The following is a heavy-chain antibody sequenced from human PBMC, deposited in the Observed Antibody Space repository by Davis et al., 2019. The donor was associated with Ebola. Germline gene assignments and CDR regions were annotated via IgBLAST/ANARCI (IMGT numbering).Heavy chain of an antibody. Sequence: ASVKVSCKASGYIFTSYVINWVRQAPGQGLEWMGWINTNTGNPTYAQGFAGRFVFSLDTSVSTASLQISSLKSEDTAVYYCARGGSIDYWGQGTLVTVSS. D-gene: IGHD6-13*01. V-gene: IGHV7-4-1*02. J-gene: IGHJ4*02. CDR3: ARGGSIDY. CDR1: GYIFTSYV. CDR2: INTNTGNP.